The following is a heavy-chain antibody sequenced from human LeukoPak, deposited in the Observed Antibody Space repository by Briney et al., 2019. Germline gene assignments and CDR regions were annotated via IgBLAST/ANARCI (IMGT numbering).Heavy chain of an antibody. V-gene: IGHV3-49*04. J-gene: IGHJ6*03. Sequence: GGSLRLSCAASGFTFSSYAMSWVRQAPGKGLEWVGFIRSKAYGGTTEYAASVKGRFTISRDDSKSIAYLQMNSLKTEDTAVYYCTRRAQYYYMDVWGKGTTVTISS. CDR2: IRSKAYGGTT. CDR1: GFTFSSYA. CDR3: TRRAQYYYMDV.